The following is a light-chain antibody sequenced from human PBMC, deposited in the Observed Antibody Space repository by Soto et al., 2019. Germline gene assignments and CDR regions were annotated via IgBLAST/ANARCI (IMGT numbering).Light chain of an antibody. V-gene: IGKV1-12*02. Sequence: DTQMTQSPSSVSASVGDRVTITCRASQAISSWLAWYQQKPGRAPRLLIYASASLHSGVPSRFSGSGSGTEFTLTISSLQPEDSATYYCQEANSFTFGGGTKVEIK. CDR2: ASA. CDR3: QEANSFT. CDR1: QAISSW. J-gene: IGKJ4*01.